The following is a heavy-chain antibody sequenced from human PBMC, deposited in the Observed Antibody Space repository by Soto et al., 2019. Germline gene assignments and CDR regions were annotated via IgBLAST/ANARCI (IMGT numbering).Heavy chain of an antibody. CDR3: TRVVFVWGSDRSRYYYVMAV. Sequence: SAKVSCEECRLGIASCGISSLCQEQEQGIEWMGWISAYNGNTNYAQKLQGRVTMTPDTSTSTAYMELRSQRSDDTAVYYCTRVVFVWGSDRSRYYYVMAVWGQGSSVTVSS. D-gene: IGHD3-16*02. J-gene: IGHJ6*02. CDR2: ISAYNGNT. CDR1: RLGIASCG. V-gene: IGHV1-18*01.